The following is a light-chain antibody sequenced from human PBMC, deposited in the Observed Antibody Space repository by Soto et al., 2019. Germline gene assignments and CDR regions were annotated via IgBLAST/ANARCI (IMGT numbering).Light chain of an antibody. V-gene: IGLV2-8*01. Sequence: SALTQPPSASGSPGQSVTISCTGTSSDVGGYDYVSWYQQHPGKAPKLMIYEVAIRPSGVSDRFSGSKSGNTASLTVSGLQAEDEAEYYCSSYTGGNPSYVFGTGTKVTVL. J-gene: IGLJ1*01. CDR2: EVA. CDR3: SSYTGGNPSYV. CDR1: SSDVGGYDY.